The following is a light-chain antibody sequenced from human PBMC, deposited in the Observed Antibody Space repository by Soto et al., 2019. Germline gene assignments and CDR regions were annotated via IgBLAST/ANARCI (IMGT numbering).Light chain of an antibody. CDR3: PQRYSPPWT. CDR1: QTISNY. CDR2: AAS. J-gene: IGKJ1*01. Sequence: DIQMTQSPSSLSASVGDRVTITGRAGQTISNYFNWYQQKPGKAPKVLIYAASGLQSGVPSRFSGSGSGTAFTLAISSLQPEDCGTYYCPQRYSPPWTFGKGTKVDIK. V-gene: IGKV1-39*01.